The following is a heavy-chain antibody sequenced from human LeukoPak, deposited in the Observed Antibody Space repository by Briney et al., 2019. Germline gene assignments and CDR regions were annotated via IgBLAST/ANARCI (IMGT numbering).Heavy chain of an antibody. CDR3: RNLGGPGY. V-gene: IGHV3-23*01. Sequence: PGGSLRLSCAASGFTFSTYTMAWVRQAPGGGLEWVSGISDNGGRTYYADSVKGRFAISRDDSKSTLYLQMNSLRGEDTAVYFGRNLGGPGYWGRGTLVIVSS. CDR1: GFTFSTYT. CDR2: ISDNGGRT. D-gene: IGHD1-1*01. J-gene: IGHJ4*02.